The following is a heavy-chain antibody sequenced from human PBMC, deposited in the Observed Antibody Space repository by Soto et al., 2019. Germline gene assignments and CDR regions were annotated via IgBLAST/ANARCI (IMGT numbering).Heavy chain of an antibody. J-gene: IGHJ4*02. V-gene: IGHV3-74*02. CDR1: GFSFSSNW. CDR3: ASIPMVRGPSDY. CDR2: INGDGSTT. D-gene: IGHD3-10*01. Sequence: EVQLVESGGGLVQPGGSLRLSCAASGFSFSSNWMHWVRQAPGKGLVWVARINGDGSTTQYADAVKGRFTISRDNPKNTLYLRRNSLRADDTAVYYCASIPMVRGPSDYWGQGALVTVSS.